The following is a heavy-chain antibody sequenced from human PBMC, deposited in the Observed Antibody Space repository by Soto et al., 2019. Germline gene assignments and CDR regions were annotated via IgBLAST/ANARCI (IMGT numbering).Heavy chain of an antibody. D-gene: IGHD5-18*01. J-gene: IGHJ4*02. CDR3: AKDIDSYGMEYYFDY. CDR2: ISWDGGST. Sequence: PGGSLRLSCAASGFTFDDYTMHWVRQAPGKGLEWVSLISWDGGSTYYADSVKGRFTISRDNSKNSLYLQMNSLRTEDTALYYCAKDIDSYGMEYYFDYWGQGTLVTVSS. V-gene: IGHV3-43*01. CDR1: GFTFDDYT.